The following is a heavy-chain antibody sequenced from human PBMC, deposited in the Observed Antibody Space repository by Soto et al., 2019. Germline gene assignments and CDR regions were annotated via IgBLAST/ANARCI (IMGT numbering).Heavy chain of an antibody. Sequence: PGGSLRLSCAASGFTFSSYSMNWVRQAPGKGLEWVSYISSSSSTIYYADSVKGRFTISRDNAKNSLYLQMNSLRAEDTAVYDCARDTYCSGGSCYRDAFDIWGQGTMVTVSS. D-gene: IGHD2-15*01. CDR2: ISSSSSTI. J-gene: IGHJ3*02. V-gene: IGHV3-48*01. CDR3: ARDTYCSGGSCYRDAFDI. CDR1: GFTFSSYS.